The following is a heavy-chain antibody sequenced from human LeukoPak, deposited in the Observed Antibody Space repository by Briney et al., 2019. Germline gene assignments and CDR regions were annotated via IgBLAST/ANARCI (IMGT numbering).Heavy chain of an antibody. V-gene: IGHV1-46*01. J-gene: IGHJ3*02. CDR3: ARGNPLDAFDI. CDR1: GYTFTSYY. CDR2: INPSGGST. Sequence: ASVKVSCKSSGYTFTSYYMHWVRQAPGQGLEWMGIINPSGGSTSYAQKFQGRVTMTRDMSTSTVYMELSSLRSEDTAVYYCARGNPLDAFDIWGQGTMVTVSS.